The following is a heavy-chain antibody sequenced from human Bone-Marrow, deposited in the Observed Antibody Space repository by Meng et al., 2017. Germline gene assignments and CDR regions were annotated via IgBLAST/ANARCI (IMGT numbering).Heavy chain of an antibody. CDR3: AREWWEPRGHYYYYYGMDV. CDR1: GYTFTGYY. CDR2: INSNRGGT. D-gene: IGHD2-15*01. V-gene: IGHV1-2*02. Sequence: SVTVPCQPCGYTFTGYYMHWVRQAPGPGLEWMGWINSNRGGTNYAQKLKRKVTMTRDTSISRAYTELSRLRSDDTAVYDCAREWWEPRGHYYYYYGMDVWGQGTTVTVS. J-gene: IGHJ6*02.